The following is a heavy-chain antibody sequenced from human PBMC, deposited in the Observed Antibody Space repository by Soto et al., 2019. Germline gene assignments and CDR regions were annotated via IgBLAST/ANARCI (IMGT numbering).Heavy chain of an antibody. CDR2: ISGSGGST. J-gene: IGHJ3*02. D-gene: IGHD5-12*01. V-gene: IGHV3-23*01. Sequence: GGSLRLSCAASGFTFSSYAMSLVRQAPGKGLEWVSAISGSGGSTYYADSVKGRFTISRDNSKNTLYLQMNSLRAEDTAVYYCAKDQYSGYDRYAFDIWGQGTMVTVSS. CDR3: AKDQYSGYDRYAFDI. CDR1: GFTFSSYA.